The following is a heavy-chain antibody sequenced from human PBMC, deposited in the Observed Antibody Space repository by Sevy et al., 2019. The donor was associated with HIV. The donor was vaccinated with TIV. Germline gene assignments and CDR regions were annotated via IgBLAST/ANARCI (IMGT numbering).Heavy chain of an antibody. CDR2: IKRKTDGGTT. J-gene: IGHJ4*02. D-gene: IGHD2-21*01. V-gene: IGHV3-15*01. Sequence: GGSLRLSCAASGFTFSDTWMSWVRQAPGKGLEWVGRIKRKTDGGTTDYAAPVKGRFTISGDDSKNTLYLQMNSLKTEDTAVYYCATEGLYCTEHNCYSEGFDFWGQGTLVTVSS. CDR3: ATEGLYCTEHNCYSEGFDF. CDR1: GFTFSDTW.